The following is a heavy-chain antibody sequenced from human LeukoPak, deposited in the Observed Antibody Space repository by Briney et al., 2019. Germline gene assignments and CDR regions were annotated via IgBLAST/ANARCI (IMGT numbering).Heavy chain of an antibody. D-gene: IGHD2-21*02. V-gene: IGHV3-23*01. CDR1: GFTFSSYA. CDR2: ISGSGGST. CDR3: AKGGTAPRYNWFDP. J-gene: IGHJ5*02. Sequence: QTGGSLRLSCAASGFTFSSYAMSWVRQAPGKGLEWVSAISGSGGSTYYADSVKGRFIISRDNSKNTLYLQMNSLRAEDTAVYYCAKGGTAPRYNWFDPWGQGTLVTVSS.